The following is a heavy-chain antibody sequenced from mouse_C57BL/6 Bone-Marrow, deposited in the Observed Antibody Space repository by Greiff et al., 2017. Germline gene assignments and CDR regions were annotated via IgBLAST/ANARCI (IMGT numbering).Heavy chain of an antibody. CDR2: IDPSDSYT. CDR3: ARDGYLAWFAY. CDR1: GYTFTSYW. V-gene: IGHV1-69*01. D-gene: IGHD2-3*01. Sequence: QVQLQQPGAELVMPGASVKLSRKASGYTFTSYWMHWVKQRPGQGLEWIGEIDPSDSYTNYNQKFKGKSTLTVDKSSSTAYMQLSSLTSEDSAVYYCARDGYLAWFAYWGQGTLVTVSA. J-gene: IGHJ3*01.